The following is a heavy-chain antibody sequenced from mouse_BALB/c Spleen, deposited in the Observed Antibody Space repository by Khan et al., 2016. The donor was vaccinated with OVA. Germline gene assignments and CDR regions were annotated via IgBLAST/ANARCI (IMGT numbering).Heavy chain of an antibody. V-gene: IGHV3-2*02. J-gene: IGHJ2*01. CDR2: ISYSGNT. CDR1: GYSIASDYA. CDR3: ARVYAGDFDY. Sequence: EVQLVETGPGLVKPSQSLSLTCTVTGYSIASDYAWNWIRQFPGNKLEWMGFISYSGNTNYNPSLKSRISITRDTSKNQFFLQLNSVTSEDTATYSCARVYAGDFDYWGEGTTLTVSS. D-gene: IGHD1-1*01.